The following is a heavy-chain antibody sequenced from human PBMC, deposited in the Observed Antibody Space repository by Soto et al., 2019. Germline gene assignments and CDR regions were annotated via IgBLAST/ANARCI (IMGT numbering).Heavy chain of an antibody. CDR2: IYTSGST. V-gene: IGHV4-4*07. CDR1: GGSISSYY. D-gene: IGHD5-12*01. CDR3: ARTGGDRDGYNWRYFDY. J-gene: IGHJ4*02. Sequence: SETLSLTCTVSGGSISSYYWSWIRQPAGKGLEWIGRIYTSGSTNYNPSLKSRVTMSVDTSKNQFSLKLSSVTAADTAVYYCARTGGDRDGYNWRYFDYWGQGTLVTVS.